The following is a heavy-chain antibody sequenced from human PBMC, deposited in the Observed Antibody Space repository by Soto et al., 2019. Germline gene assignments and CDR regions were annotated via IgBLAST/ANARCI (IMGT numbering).Heavy chain of an antibody. Sequence: EVQLVHSGAEVKKPGESLKISCKGSGYSFTSYCIGWVLQMPGKGLEGMGIIYPGDSDTRYSPSFQGQVTISADKSISTAYLQWSSLKASDTAMYYCARAMIRGKNYYGMDVWGQGTTVTVSS. V-gene: IGHV5-51*03. CDR2: IYPGDSDT. CDR1: GYSFTSYC. D-gene: IGHD3-10*01. CDR3: ARAMIRGKNYYGMDV. J-gene: IGHJ6*02.